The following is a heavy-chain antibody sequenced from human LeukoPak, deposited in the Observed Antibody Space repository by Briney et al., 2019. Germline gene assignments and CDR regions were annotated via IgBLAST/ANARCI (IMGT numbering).Heavy chain of an antibody. CDR2: INAGNGNT. D-gene: IGHD6-13*01. V-gene: IGHV1-3*01. CDR1: GYTFTSYA. J-gene: IGHJ4*02. Sequence: GASVKVSCKAAGYTFTSYAMHWVRQAPGQRLGWMGWINAGNGNTEYSQKFQGRVTITRDTSASTAYMQLGSLRSEDSAVNDCASENYSILDYWGQGTLVTVSS. CDR3: ASENYSILDY.